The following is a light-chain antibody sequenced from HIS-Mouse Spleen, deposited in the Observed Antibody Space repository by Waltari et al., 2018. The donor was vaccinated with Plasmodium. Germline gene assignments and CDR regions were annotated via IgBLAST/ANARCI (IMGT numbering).Light chain of an antibody. CDR3: QQYYSTPYT. Sequence: DIVMTQAPDSMAVSLGERAPINCKSSQSVLYSSNNQNYLAWYQMKPGQPPKLLIYWATTRQSGVPYRFSGSGSGTDFTLTISSLQAEDVAVYYCQQYYSTPYTFGQGTKLEIK. CDR2: WAT. J-gene: IGKJ2*01. V-gene: IGKV4-1*01. CDR1: QSVLYSSNNQNY.